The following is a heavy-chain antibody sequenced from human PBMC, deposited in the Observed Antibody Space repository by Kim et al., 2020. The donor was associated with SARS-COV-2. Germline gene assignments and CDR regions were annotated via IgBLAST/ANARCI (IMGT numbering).Heavy chain of an antibody. V-gene: IGHV3-23*01. CDR3: SRTPVAGNSYSYAMEP. CDR1: GFTFSSYV. D-gene: IGHD2-21*01. CDR2: IGGGHS. Sequence: WGSLRLSCEASGFTFSSYVMSWARQVPGKGLEWVSAIGGGHSSYADSVKGRFTISGDSSKNTLYLQMNSLRAEDTAVYYCSRTPVAGNSYSYAMEPLGQG. J-gene: IGHJ6*02.